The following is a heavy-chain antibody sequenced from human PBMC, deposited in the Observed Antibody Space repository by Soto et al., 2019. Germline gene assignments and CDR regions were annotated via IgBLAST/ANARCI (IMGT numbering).Heavy chain of an antibody. CDR2: IYHSGST. CDR1: GGSISSSNW. Sequence: PETLSVTCAVSGGSISSSNWWSWVRQPPGKGLEWIGEIYHSGSTNYNPSLKSRVTISVDKSKNQFSLKLSSVTATDTAVYYCARYLSGGTPPVKYAPGWAAFDIWAKVQWSP. CDR3: ARYLSGGTPPVKYAPGWAAFDI. J-gene: IGHJ3*02. D-gene: IGHD2-2*01. V-gene: IGHV4-4*03.